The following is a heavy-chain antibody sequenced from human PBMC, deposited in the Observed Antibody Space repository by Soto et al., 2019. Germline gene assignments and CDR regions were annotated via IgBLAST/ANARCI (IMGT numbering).Heavy chain of an antibody. V-gene: IGHV3-53*05. J-gene: IGHJ6*02. D-gene: IGHD1-26*01. CDR2: IYSGGST. Sequence: GGPLRLSCAASGFTVSSNYMSWVRQAPGKGLEWVSVIYSGGSTYYADSVKGRFTISRDNSKNTLYLQMNSLRAEDTAVYYCAREIGNYWFTENKRYYYYYYGMDVWGQGTTVTVS. CDR1: GFTVSSNY. CDR3: AREIGNYWFTENKRYYYYYYGMDV.